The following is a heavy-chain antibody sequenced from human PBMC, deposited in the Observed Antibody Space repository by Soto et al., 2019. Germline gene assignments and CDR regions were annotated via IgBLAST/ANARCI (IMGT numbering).Heavy chain of an antibody. CDR3: ARDGYSYGRNYYYGMDV. D-gene: IGHD5-18*01. CDR2: INPNSGGT. J-gene: IGHJ6*02. Sequence: GASVEVSCKASGYTFAGYYMQWVRQAPGQGLEWMGWINPNSGGTNYAQKFQGWVTMTRDTSISTAYMELSRLRSDDTAVYYCARDGYSYGRNYYYGMDVWGQGTTVTVSS. CDR1: GYTFAGYY. V-gene: IGHV1-2*04.